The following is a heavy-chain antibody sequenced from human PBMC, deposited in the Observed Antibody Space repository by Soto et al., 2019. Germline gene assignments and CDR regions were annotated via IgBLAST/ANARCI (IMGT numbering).Heavy chain of an antibody. CDR3: ARALLSHSYDSGGYDSYFHAMDV. J-gene: IGHJ6*02. CDR1: GGTFSSLD. CDR2: IIPISETT. V-gene: IGHV1-69*06. Sequence: QVQLVQWGAEVKKPGSSVKVSCKASGGTFSSLDINWVRQAPGQGLEWMGGIIPISETTNYAQIFQGRVSIVADKSTSTAYMELSRLRSEDTAVYYCARALLSHSYDSGGYDSYFHAMDVWGQGTPVTVSS. D-gene: IGHD3-22*01.